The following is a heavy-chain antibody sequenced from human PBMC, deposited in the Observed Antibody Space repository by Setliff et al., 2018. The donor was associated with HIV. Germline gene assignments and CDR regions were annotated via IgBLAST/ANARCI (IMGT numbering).Heavy chain of an antibody. V-gene: IGHV1-18*01. CDR3: VRLTADRTNYYYYMDV. CDR2: ISAYNGNT. D-gene: IGHD2-8*01. Sequence: ASEKVSCKASGYTFTSYGLNWVRQAPGQGLEWMGWISAYNGNTNFAQKFRGRVTMTTDISTNTAYMEVRSLSFDDTAVYYCVRLTADRTNYYYYMDVWGKGTTVTVSS. J-gene: IGHJ6*03. CDR1: GYTFTSYG.